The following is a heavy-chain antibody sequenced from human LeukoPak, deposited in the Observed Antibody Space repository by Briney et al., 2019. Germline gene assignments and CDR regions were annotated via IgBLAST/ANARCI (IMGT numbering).Heavy chain of an antibody. J-gene: IGHJ4*02. CDR3: ARGGSIVYFDY. CDR2: IYYSGST. Sequence: ASETLSLTCTVSGDSISSYYWSWIRQPPGKGLEWIGYIYYSGSTNYNPSLKSRVTISVDTSKNQFSLKLSSVTAADTAVYYCARGGSIVYFDYWGQGTLVTVSS. D-gene: IGHD2-15*01. V-gene: IGHV4-59*08. CDR1: GDSISSYY.